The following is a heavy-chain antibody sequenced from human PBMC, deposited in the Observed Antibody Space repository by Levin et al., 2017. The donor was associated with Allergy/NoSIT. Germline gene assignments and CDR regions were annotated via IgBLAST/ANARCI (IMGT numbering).Heavy chain of an antibody. Sequence: ASVKVSCKASGYTFTGYYMHWVRQVPGQGLEWMGWINPNSGGTNYAQKFQGRVTMTRDTSISTAYMELSRLRSDDTAVYYCATLYDSSGPTTYYYYYGMDVWGQGTTVTVSS. J-gene: IGHJ6*02. CDR2: INPNSGGT. V-gene: IGHV1-2*02. CDR3: ATLYDSSGPTTYYYYYGMDV. D-gene: IGHD3-22*01. CDR1: GYTFTGYY.